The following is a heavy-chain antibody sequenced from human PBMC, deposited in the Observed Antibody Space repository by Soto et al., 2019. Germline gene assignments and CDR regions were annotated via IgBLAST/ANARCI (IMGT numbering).Heavy chain of an antibody. CDR2: INPATGAA. J-gene: IGHJ3*02. D-gene: IGHD3-3*01. Sequence: QLHLVQSGAVVKKPGASVTVSCSASGYPVTAYYMHWVRQAPGRGLEWMGGINPATGAAKYTQTFQGRVTMTRDTFASTDFMELSGLTSADSAGFYCSKGGGVGVAGSAAFDMWGQGTLVTVSS. V-gene: IGHV1-2*02. CDR1: GYPVTAYY. CDR3: SKGGGVGVAGSAAFDM.